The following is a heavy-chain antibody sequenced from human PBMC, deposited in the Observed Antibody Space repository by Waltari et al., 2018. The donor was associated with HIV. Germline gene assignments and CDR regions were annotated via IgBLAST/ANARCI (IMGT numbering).Heavy chain of an antibody. V-gene: IGHV1-45*02. Sequence: QMQLVQSGAEAKKTGSSVKVSCKASGYTFTYRYLHWVRQAPGQALEWMGWITPFNGNTNYAQKFQDRVTITRDRSMSTAYMELSSLRFEDTAMYYCARSRDYGSGKDYDMDVWGQGTTVTVSS. CDR2: ITPFNGNT. D-gene: IGHD3-10*01. J-gene: IGHJ6*02. CDR3: ARSRDYGSGKDYDMDV. CDR1: GYTFTYRY.